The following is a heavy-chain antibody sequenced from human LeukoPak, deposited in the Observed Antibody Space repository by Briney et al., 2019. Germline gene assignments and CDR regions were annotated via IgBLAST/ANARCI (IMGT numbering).Heavy chain of an antibody. Sequence: GGSLRLSCAASGFTFSSHAVHWVRQAPGKGLEWVAVISYDGSDKYYADSVKGRFTISRDNSKNTLYLQMNSLRAEDTAVYYCAKNSRFMVRGEGIGDWGQGTLVTVSS. CDR1: GFTFSSHA. D-gene: IGHD3-10*01. CDR2: ISYDGSDK. CDR3: AKNSRFMVRGEGIGD. J-gene: IGHJ4*02. V-gene: IGHV3-30*01.